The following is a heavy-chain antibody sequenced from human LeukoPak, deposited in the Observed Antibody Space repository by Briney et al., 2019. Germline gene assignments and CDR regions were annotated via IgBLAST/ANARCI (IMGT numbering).Heavy chain of an antibody. D-gene: IGHD3-22*01. CDR2: INHSGST. J-gene: IGHJ4*02. Sequence: SETLSLTCAVYGGSFSGYYWSWIRQPPGKGLEWIGEINHSGSTNYNPSLKSRVTISVDTSKNQFSLKLSSVTAADTAVYYCARDPMIDYYDSSGYYSYFGYWGQGTLVTVSS. CDR3: ARDPMIDYYDSSGYYSYFGY. CDR1: GGSFSGYY. V-gene: IGHV4-34*01.